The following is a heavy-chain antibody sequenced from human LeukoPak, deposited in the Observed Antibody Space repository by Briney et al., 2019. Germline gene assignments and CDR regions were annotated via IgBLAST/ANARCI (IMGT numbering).Heavy chain of an antibody. CDR1: GFTFSSYS. V-gene: IGHV3-21*01. D-gene: IGHD3-22*01. Sequence: GGSLRLSCAASGFTFSSYSMNWVRQAPGKGLEWVSSISSSSSYIYYADSVKGRFTISRDSAKNSLYLQMISLSTEDTAVYYCARVYYDSSGYYDYWGQGTLVTVSS. CDR2: ISSSSSYI. J-gene: IGHJ4*02. CDR3: ARVYYDSSGYYDY.